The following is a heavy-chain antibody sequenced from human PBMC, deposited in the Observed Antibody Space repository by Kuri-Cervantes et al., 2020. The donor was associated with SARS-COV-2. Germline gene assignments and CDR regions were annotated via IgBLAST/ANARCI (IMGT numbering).Heavy chain of an antibody. V-gene: IGHV1-8*01. CDR1: GYTFTSYD. D-gene: IGHD6-6*01. CDR3: ARTPYSSSYRPSNFDY. J-gene: IGHJ4*02. Sequence: ASVKVSCKASGYTFTSYDINWVRQATGQGLEWMGWMNPNSGNTGYAQKFQGRVTMTRNTSISTAYMELSSLRSEDTAVYYCARTPYSSSYRPSNFDYWGQGTLVTVSS. CDR2: MNPNSGNT.